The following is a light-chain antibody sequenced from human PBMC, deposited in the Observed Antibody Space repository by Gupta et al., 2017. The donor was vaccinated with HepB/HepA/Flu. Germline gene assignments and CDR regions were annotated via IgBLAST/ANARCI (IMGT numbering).Light chain of an antibody. CDR1: SSNIGNDN. J-gene: IGLJ1*01. Sequence: QPVLTQPPSASGPPAQRVTISCSGSSSNIGNDNAYWYQQLPGTGPKLLIYNDNQRPSGVPDRFSGSKSGTTASLAISGLRSEDEADYYCVGWDDSLSGYVFGAGTKVTVL. CDR3: VGWDDSLSGYV. V-gene: IGLV1-47*02. CDR2: NDN.